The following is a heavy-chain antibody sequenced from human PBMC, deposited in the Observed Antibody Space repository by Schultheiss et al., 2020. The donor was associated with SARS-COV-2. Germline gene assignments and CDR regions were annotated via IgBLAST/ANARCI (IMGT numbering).Heavy chain of an antibody. CDR1: GFTVSSNY. CDR2: IYSGGST. D-gene: IGHD2-2*01. Sequence: GGSLRLSCAASGFTVSSNYMSWVRQAPGKGLEWVSVIYSGGSTYYADSVKGRFTISRDNSKNTLYLQMNSLRAEDTAVYYCASVLSLGYCSSTSCYAPYYYGMDVWGQGTTVTVSS. V-gene: IGHV3-53*01. J-gene: IGHJ6*02. CDR3: ASVLSLGYCSSTSCYAPYYYGMDV.